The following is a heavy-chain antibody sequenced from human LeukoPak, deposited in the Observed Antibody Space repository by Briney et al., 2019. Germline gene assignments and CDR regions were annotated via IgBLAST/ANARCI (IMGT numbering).Heavy chain of an antibody. D-gene: IGHD6-13*01. V-gene: IGHV4-4*07. J-gene: IGHJ4*02. Sequence: SETLSLTCTVSGGSISGYYWSWIRQPAGQGLEWIGRIYTSGTTDYNPSLKSRVIISIDTSKNQFSLKVTSVTAADTAVYFCARGSSPSIAAAGTYFDYWGQGTLVTVSS. CDR3: ARGSSPSIAAAGTYFDY. CDR2: IYTSGTT. CDR1: GGSISGYY.